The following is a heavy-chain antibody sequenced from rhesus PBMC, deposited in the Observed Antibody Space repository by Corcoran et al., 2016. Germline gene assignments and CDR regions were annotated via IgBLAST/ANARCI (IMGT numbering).Heavy chain of an antibody. CDR3: ARLYSGSFFDY. Sequence: QVQLQESGPGLVKPSETLSLTCAVSGGSFSSYWWSWIRQPPGKGLEWIGEINGNSWGTNSNPPRKTRVTISQDASKSRSALKLSSVTAADTAVYYCARLYSGSFFDYWGQGVLVTVSS. CDR1: GGSFSSYW. V-gene: IGHV4-80*01. J-gene: IGHJ4*01. D-gene: IGHD6-25*01. CDR2: INGNSWGT.